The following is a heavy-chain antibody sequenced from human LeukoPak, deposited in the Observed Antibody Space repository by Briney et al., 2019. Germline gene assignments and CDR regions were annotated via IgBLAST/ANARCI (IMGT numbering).Heavy chain of an antibody. J-gene: IGHJ4*02. Sequence: XVSXXAXGYXFXSYYMHXVRQAPGQGLEWMGIINPSGGSTSYAQKFQGRVTMTRDTSTSTVYMELSSLRSEDTAVYYCARALYSGSYGYWGQGTLVTVSS. D-gene: IGHD1-26*01. V-gene: IGHV1-46*01. CDR3: ARALYSGSYGY. CDR1: GYXFXSYY. CDR2: INPSGGST.